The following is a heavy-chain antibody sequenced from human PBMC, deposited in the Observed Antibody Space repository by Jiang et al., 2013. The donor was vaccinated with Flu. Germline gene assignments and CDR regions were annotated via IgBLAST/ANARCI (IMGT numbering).Heavy chain of an antibody. CDR1: GFTFSSYG. J-gene: IGHJ6*03. V-gene: IGHV3-30*18. CDR3: AKDHEVTTWYYYYMDV. Sequence: GRSLRLSCAASGFTFSSYGMHWVRQAPGKGLEWVAVISYDGSNKYYADSVKGRFTISRDNSKNTLYLQMNSLRAEDTAVYYCAKDHEVTTWYYYYMDVWGKGTTVTVSS. CDR2: ISYDGSNK. D-gene: IGHD4-11*01.